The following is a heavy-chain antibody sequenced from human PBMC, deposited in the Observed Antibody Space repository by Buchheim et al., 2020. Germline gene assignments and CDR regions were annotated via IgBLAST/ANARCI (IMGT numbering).Heavy chain of an antibody. D-gene: IGHD2-2*01. V-gene: IGHV3-30*04. CDR2: ISYDGSNK. CDR1: GFTFSSYA. J-gene: IGHJ4*02. CDR3: ARSTVDCSSTSCYFGVFDY. Sequence: QVQLVESGGGVVQPGRSLRLSCAASGFTFSSYAMHWVRQAPGKGLEWVAVISYDGSNKYYADSVKGRFTISRDNSKNTLYLQMNSLRAEDTAVYYCARSTVDCSSTSCYFGVFDYWGQGTL.